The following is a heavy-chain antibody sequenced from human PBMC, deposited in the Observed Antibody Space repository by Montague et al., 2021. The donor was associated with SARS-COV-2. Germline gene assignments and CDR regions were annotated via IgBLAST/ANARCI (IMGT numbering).Heavy chain of an antibody. J-gene: IGHJ4*02. CDR3: VEIVGAADY. Sequence: SETLSLTCTVSGGSISGSSYYWGWLRRPPGKGLEWIVSIYYSGSTYYNPSLKSRVTISVDTSKNQFSLKLSSVTAADTAVYYCVEIVGAADYWGQGTLVTVSS. CDR1: GGSISGSSYY. CDR2: IYYSGST. V-gene: IGHV4-39*01. D-gene: IGHD1-26*01.